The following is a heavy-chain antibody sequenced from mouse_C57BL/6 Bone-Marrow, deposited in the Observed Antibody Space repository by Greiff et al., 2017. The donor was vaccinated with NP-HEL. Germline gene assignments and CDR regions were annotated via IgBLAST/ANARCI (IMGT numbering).Heavy chain of an antibody. J-gene: IGHJ3*01. CDR3: AHSNYVAY. V-gene: IGHV1-81*01. CDR1: GYTFTSYG. CDR2: IYPRSGNT. Sequence: QVQLQQSGAELARPGASVKLSCKASGYTFTSYGISWVKQRTGQGLEWIGEIYPRSGNTYYNEKFKGKATLTADKSSSTAYMELRSLTSEDSAVYFCAHSNYVAYWGQGTLVTVSA. D-gene: IGHD2-5*01.